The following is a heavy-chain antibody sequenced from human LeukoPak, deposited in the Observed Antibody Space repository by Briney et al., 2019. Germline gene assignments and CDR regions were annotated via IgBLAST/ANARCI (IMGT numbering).Heavy chain of an antibody. CDR1: GYTFTNFY. CDR2: INPSGANT. J-gene: IGHJ4*02. CDR3: ARSYDSSGYYYFH. V-gene: IGHV1-46*01. Sequence: GASVKVSCKTSGYTFTNFYMHWVRQAPGQGLEWMGIINPSGANTGYAQKFQGRVTITADESTSTAYMELSSLRSEDTAVYYCARSYDSSGYYYFHWGQGTLVTVSS. D-gene: IGHD3-22*01.